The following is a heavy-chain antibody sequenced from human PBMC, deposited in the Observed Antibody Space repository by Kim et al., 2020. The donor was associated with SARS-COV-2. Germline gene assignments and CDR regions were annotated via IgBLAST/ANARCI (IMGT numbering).Heavy chain of an antibody. J-gene: IGHJ1*01. V-gene: IGHV3-23*01. CDR2: SVCST. Sequence: SVCSTYHPDSGKGRFTISSDNSKNTLYLQMNSLRAEDTAVYYCAKGVAENWGQGTLVTVSS. CDR3: AKGVAEN.